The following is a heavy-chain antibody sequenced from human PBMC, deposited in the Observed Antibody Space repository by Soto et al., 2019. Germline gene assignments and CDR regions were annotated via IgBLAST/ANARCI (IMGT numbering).Heavy chain of an antibody. J-gene: IGHJ5*02. V-gene: IGHV4-4*02. Sequence: QVQLQESGPGLVKPSGTLSLTCSVSGGSISNNNWWSWVRQPPGKGLEWIGQIFHTGTTNYNPSLRGRVSISVDTSKNHFSLNLTSVTAADTAVYYCARDYDILSGSSNWFDPWGQGTLVIVSS. D-gene: IGHD3-9*01. CDR2: IFHTGTT. CDR3: ARDYDILSGSSNWFDP. CDR1: GGSISNNNW.